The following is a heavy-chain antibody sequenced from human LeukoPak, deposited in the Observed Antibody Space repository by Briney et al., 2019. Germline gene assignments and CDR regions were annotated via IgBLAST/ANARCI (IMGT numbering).Heavy chain of an antibody. CDR3: ARRAPYSYEWSTLDY. CDR1: GGSISSCY. Sequence: PSETLSLTCTVSGGSISSCYWSWIRQPPGKGLEWIGYIYYSGSTNYNPSLKSRVTISVDTSKNQFSLKLSSVTAADTAVYYCARRAPYSYEWSTLDYWGQGTLVTVSS. V-gene: IGHV4-59*08. CDR2: IYYSGST. J-gene: IGHJ4*02. D-gene: IGHD5-18*01.